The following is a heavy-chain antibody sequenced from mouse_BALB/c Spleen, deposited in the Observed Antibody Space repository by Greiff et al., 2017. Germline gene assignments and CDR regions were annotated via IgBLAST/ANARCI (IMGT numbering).Heavy chain of an antibody. CDR2: ISYSGST. CDR3: ARSTTATAMDY. Sequence: EVHLVESGPGLVKPSQSLSLTCTVTGYSITSDYAWNWIRQFPGNKLEWMGYISYSGSTSYNPSLKSRISITRDTSKNQFFLQLNSVTTEDTATYYCARSTTATAMDYWGQGTSVTVSS. V-gene: IGHV3-2*02. J-gene: IGHJ4*01. D-gene: IGHD1-2*01. CDR1: GYSITSDYA.